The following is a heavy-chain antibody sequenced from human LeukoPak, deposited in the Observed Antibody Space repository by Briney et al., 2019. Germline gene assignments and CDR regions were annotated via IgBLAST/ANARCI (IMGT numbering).Heavy chain of an antibody. CDR3: ARDQYGSGSYSLGSFDY. CDR2: ISSSSSTI. D-gene: IGHD3-10*01. J-gene: IGHJ4*02. V-gene: IGHV3-48*02. Sequence: PGRSLRLSCAASGLTFSSYGMHWVRQAPGKGLEWVSYISSSSSTIYYADSVKGRFTISRDNAKNSLYLQMNSLRDEDTAVYYCARDQYGSGSYSLGSFDYWGQGTLVTVSS. CDR1: GLTFSSYG.